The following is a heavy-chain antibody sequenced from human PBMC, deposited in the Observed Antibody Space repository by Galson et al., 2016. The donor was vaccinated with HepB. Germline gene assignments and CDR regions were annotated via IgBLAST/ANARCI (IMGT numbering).Heavy chain of an antibody. CDR2: INHCGNS. CDR1: GGSFSGFH. CDR3: ARVSAGVRGWFDP. D-gene: IGHD3-10*01. J-gene: IGHJ5*02. V-gene: IGHV4-34*01. Sequence: SETLSLTCAVYGGSFSGFHWSWIRQSPGKGLEWIGEINHCGNSDNNPSLKSRVTISVDTSKNQVPLRLNSVTAADTAVYYCARVSAGVRGWFDPWGQGTLVTVSS.